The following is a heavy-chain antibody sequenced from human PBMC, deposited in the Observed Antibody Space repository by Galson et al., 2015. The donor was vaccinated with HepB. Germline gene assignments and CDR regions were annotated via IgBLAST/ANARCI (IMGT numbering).Heavy chain of an antibody. J-gene: IGHJ6*02. CDR3: ARNQVGATLGSYYYGMDV. CDR2: INPNRGVT. V-gene: IGHV1-2*02. Sequence: SVKVSCKASGYTFTDYYIHWVRQAPGQGLEWMGWINPNRGVTNYVQKFQGRVTMTSDTSISTAYMGLSRLRSDDTAVYYCARNQVGATLGSYYYGMDVWGQGTTVTVSS. CDR1: GYTFTDYY. D-gene: IGHD1-26*01.